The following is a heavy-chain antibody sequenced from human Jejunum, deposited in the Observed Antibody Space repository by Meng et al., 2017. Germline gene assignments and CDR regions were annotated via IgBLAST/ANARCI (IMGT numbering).Heavy chain of an antibody. D-gene: IGHD2-15*01. CDR2: ISSTSS. CDR1: GFSFSSYS. CDR3: ARGRVVVVGTPSDY. V-gene: IGHV3-21*01. J-gene: IGHJ4*02. Sequence: DVQLVESGGGPVKPGGSLRLSCAGSGFSFSSYSMHWVRQAPGMGLEWVSSISSTSSYADSVKGRFTISRDNAENSLYLQMNSLRAEDTAVYYCARGRVVVVGTPSDYWGQGTLVTVSS.